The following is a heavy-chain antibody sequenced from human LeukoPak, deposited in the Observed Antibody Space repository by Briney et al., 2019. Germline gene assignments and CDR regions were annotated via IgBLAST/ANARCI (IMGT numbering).Heavy chain of an antibody. Sequence: GASVKVSCKASGYTFTSYGISWVRQAPGQGLEWMGWISAYNGNTNYAQKLQGRVTMTTDTSTSTAYMELRSLRSDDTAVYYCARDLDLGYGGTYYYYGMDVWGQGTTVTVSS. D-gene: IGHD4-23*01. CDR1: GYTFTSYG. CDR3: ARDLDLGYGGTYYYYGMDV. J-gene: IGHJ6*02. CDR2: ISAYNGNT. V-gene: IGHV1-18*01.